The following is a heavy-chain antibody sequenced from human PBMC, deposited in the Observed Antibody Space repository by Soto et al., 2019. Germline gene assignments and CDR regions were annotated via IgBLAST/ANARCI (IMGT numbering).Heavy chain of an antibody. CDR3: ARGYCSSTSCYDYYFDY. Sequence: SETLSLTCTVSGGSIISGGYYWSWIRQHPGKGLEWIGYIYYSGSTYYNPSLKSRVTISVDTSKNQFSLKLSSVTAADTAVYYCARGYCSSTSCYDYYFDYWGQGTLVTV. D-gene: IGHD2-2*01. CDR1: GGSIISGGYY. V-gene: IGHV4-31*03. CDR2: IYYSGST. J-gene: IGHJ4*02.